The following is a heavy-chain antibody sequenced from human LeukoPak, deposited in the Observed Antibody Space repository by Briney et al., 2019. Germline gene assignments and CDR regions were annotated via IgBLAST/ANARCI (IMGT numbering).Heavy chain of an antibody. V-gene: IGHV3-49*04. J-gene: IGHJ4*02. CDR2: IRSKAYGGTT. CDR1: GFTFGDYA. CDR3: TRDQCDNWNYEVFDY. Sequence: GGSLRLSCTASGFTFGDYAMSWVRQAPGKGLEWVGFIRSKAYGGTTEYAASVKGRFTIARDDSKSIAYLQMNSLKTEDTAVYYCTRDQCDNWNYEVFDYWGQETLVTVCS. D-gene: IGHD1-7*01.